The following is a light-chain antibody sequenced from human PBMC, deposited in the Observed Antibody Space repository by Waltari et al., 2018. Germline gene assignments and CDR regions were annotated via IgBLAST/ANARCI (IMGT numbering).Light chain of an antibody. Sequence: SYELTQPPSVSVSPGQTARISCSGDALAKQFAYWYQQKPGQAPVLLLYKDTGRPSGIPERFSGSSSGTTVTLTISGVQAEDEADYYCQSADSSGTYVVFGGGTMLTVL. J-gene: IGLJ2*01. CDR2: KDT. CDR1: ALAKQF. CDR3: QSADSSGTYVV. V-gene: IGLV3-25*03.